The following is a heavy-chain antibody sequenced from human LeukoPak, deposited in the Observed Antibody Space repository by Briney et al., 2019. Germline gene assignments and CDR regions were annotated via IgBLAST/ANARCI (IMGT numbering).Heavy chain of an antibody. CDR2: IYYSGST. CDR3: ARSLGYSYGYGPFDY. J-gene: IGHJ4*02. V-gene: IGHV4-59*01. Sequence: SETLSLTCTVSGGSISSYYWSWIRQPPGKGLEWIGYIYYSGSTNYNPSLKSRVTISVDTSKNQFSLKLSSVTAADTAVYYCARSLGYSYGYGPFDYWGQGTLVTVSS. D-gene: IGHD5-18*01. CDR1: GGSISSYY.